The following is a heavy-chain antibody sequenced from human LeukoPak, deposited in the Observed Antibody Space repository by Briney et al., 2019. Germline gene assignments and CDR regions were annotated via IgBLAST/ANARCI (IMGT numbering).Heavy chain of an antibody. D-gene: IGHD6-13*01. CDR1: GGSISSGGYS. V-gene: IGHV4-30-2*01. CDR3: ARAAAGTGWFDP. CDR2: IYHSGST. J-gene: IGHJ5*02. Sequence: PSQTLSLTCAVSGGSISSGGYSWSWIRQPPGKGLEWIGYIYHSGSTYYNPSLKSRVTISVDRSKNQFSLKLSSVTAVDTAVYYCARAAAGTGWFDPWGQGTLVTVSS.